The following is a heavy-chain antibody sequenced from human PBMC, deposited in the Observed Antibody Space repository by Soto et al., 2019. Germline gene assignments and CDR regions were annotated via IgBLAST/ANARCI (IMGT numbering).Heavy chain of an antibody. Sequence: GGSLRLSCAGSGFTFSGPAIHWVRQASGKGLEWVGRIRSKSNDYATSYATSVKGRFTISRDDSKNTAYLQMDRLETEDTAVYYCTVGVVVKAATDYWGQGTLVTV. V-gene: IGHV3-73*01. J-gene: IGHJ4*02. D-gene: IGHD2-2*01. CDR3: TVGVVVKAATDY. CDR2: IRSKSNDYAT. CDR1: GFTFSGPA.